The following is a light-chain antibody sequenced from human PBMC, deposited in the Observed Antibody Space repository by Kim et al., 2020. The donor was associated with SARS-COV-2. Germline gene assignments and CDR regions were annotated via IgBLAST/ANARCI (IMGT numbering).Light chain of an antibody. CDR3: QQYNNWLAT. CDR2: GAS. J-gene: IGKJ1*01. V-gene: IGKV3-15*01. Sequence: VAPGERATLSCRASQSVSSNLAWYQQKPGQAPRLLIYGASTRATGIPARFSGSGSGTEFTLTISSLQSEDFAVYYCQQYNNWLATFGQGTKVDIK. CDR1: QSVSSN.